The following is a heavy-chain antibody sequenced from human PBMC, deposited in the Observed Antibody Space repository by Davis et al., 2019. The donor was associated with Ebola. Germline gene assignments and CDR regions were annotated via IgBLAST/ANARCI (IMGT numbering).Heavy chain of an antibody. V-gene: IGHV6-1*01. CDR1: GDSVSSNTAA. J-gene: IGHJ4*02. CDR2: TYYRSKWHV. CDR3: ARDPPYDQGYDY. D-gene: IGHD3-22*01. Sequence: SQTLSLTCAISGDSVSSNTAAWNWIRQSPSRGLEWLGRTYYRSKWHVDYAVSVKSRMTINPDTSKNQFSLQLSSVTPEDTAVYYCARDPPYDQGYDYWGQGILVTVSS.